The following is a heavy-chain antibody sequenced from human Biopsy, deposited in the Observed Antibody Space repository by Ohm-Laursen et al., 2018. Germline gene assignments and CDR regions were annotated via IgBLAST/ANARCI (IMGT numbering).Heavy chain of an antibody. Sequence: PSQTLSFTCVVSGGSISSDYWSWIRQTPGKGLEWIGYIYYTGSTNYNPYLKSRVTISADTSKNQFSLRLNSVTTTETTVYYCARATNSTGWPCYCFYCMDVWGQGTTVTVSS. D-gene: IGHD2/OR15-2a*01. J-gene: IGHJ6*02. CDR2: IYYTGST. CDR3: ARATNSTGWPCYCFYCMDV. CDR1: GGSISSDY. V-gene: IGHV4-59*01.